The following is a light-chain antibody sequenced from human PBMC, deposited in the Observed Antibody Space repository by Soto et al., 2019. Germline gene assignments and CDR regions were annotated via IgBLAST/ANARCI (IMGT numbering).Light chain of an antibody. CDR1: QGISNY. CDR2: SAS. Sequence: DIQMTQSPSSLSASVGDRVNITCRASQGISNYLAWYQQKPGKVPQLLIYSASVLQSGVPSRFSGSGSETDFTLTISSLQPEDVATYYCQKYNSALWTFGQGTKVEIK. CDR3: QKYNSALWT. V-gene: IGKV1-27*01. J-gene: IGKJ1*01.